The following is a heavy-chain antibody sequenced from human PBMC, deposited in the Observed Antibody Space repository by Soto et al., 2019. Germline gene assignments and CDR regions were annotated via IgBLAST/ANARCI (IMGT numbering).Heavy chain of an antibody. D-gene: IGHD1-26*01. V-gene: IGHV1-69*08. CDR2: IIPILGIA. CDR1: GGTFSSYT. Sequence: QVQLVQSGAEVKKPGSSVKVSCKASGGTFSSYTISWVRQAPGQGLEWMGRIIPILGIANYAQKFQGRVTITADKSTSTAYMELSSLRSEDTAVYYCARDGREGLLRLVYWGQGTLVTVSS. CDR3: ARDGREGLLRLVY. J-gene: IGHJ4*02.